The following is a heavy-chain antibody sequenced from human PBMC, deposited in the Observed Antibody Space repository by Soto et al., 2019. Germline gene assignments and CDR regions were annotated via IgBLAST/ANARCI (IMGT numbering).Heavy chain of an antibody. CDR2: ISYDGSNK. V-gene: IGHV3-30*04. CDR3: ARDRYYDSSGYFDY. D-gene: IGHD3-22*01. J-gene: IGHJ4*02. CDR1: GFTFSSYA. Sequence: GGSLRLSCAASGFTFSSYAMHWVRQAPGKGLEWGAVISYDGSNKYYADSVKGRFTISRDNSKNTLYLQMNSLRAEDTAVYYCARDRYYDSSGYFDYWGQGTLVTVSS.